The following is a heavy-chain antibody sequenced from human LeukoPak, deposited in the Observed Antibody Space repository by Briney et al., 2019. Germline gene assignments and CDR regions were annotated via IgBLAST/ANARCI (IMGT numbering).Heavy chain of an antibody. D-gene: IGHD3-16*01. V-gene: IGHV3-23*01. CDR1: GFTFSSYA. CDR2: ISGSGGST. CDR3: AKDKATGEGEKLDY. Sequence: GGSLRLSCAASGFTFSSYAMSWVRQAPGKGLEWVSAISGSGGSTYYADSVKGRFTISRDNSKNTLYLQMNSLRAEGTAVYYCAKDKATGEGEKLDYWGQGTLVTVSS. J-gene: IGHJ4*02.